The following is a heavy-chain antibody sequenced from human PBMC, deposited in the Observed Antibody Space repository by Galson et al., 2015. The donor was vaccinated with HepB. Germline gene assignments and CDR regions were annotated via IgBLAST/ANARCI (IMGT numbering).Heavy chain of an antibody. Sequence: SLRLSCAASGFSFSNYNMNWFRQTPGKGLEWISYISSPGRGYIFYADSVKGRFTTSRDEAKKSMYLEMNSLRYEDTAVYYCATDKPNWGADFWGQGTLVTVSS. J-gene: IGHJ4*02. CDR2: ISSPGRGYI. D-gene: IGHD7-27*01. V-gene: IGHV3-21*05. CDR3: ATDKPNWGADF. CDR1: GFSFSNYN.